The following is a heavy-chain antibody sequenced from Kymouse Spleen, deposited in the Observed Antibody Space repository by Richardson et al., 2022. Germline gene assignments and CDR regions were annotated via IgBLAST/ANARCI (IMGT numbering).Heavy chain of an antibody. Sequence: VQLVESGGGLVQPGRSLRLSCAASGFTFDDYAMHWVRQAPGKGLEWVSGISWNSGSIGYADSVKGRFTISRDNAKNSLYLQMNSLRAEDTALYYCAKDRSITMVRGALFDYWGQGTLVTVSS. CDR1: GFTFDDYA. CDR2: ISWNSGSI. D-gene: IGHD3-10*01. CDR3: AKDRSITMVRGALFDY. J-gene: IGHJ4*02. V-gene: IGHV3-9*01.